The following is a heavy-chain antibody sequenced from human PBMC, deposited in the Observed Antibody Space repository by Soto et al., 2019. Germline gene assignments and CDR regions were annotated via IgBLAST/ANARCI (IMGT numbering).Heavy chain of an antibody. CDR2: VSGDARRT. V-gene: IGHV3-48*02. D-gene: IGHD7-27*01. CDR1: GFSFSSYS. CDR3: ARDLNWAFDY. Sequence: VGSRRLSCAASGFSFSSYSMNWVRQAPGKGLEWMSYVSGDARRTSYADSVEGRFTISRDNAKNSLYLQMNSLRDEDTAVYYCARDLNWAFDYWGPGTLVTVS. J-gene: IGHJ4*02.